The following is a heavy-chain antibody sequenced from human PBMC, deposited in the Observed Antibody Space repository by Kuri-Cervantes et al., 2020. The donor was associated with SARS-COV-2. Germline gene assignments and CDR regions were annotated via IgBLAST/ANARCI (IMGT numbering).Heavy chain of an antibody. CDR1: GLTFSSYW. D-gene: IGHD3-22*01. CDR2: IKQDGSEK. Sequence: GGSLRLSCAASGLTFSSYWMSWVRQAPGKGLEWVANIKQDGSEKYYVDSVKGRFTISRDNAKNSLYLQMNSLRAEDTAVYYCAMKSTRNNYYDSSGSFDYWGQGTLVTVSS. J-gene: IGHJ4*02. V-gene: IGHV3-7*02. CDR3: AMKSTRNNYYDSSGSFDY.